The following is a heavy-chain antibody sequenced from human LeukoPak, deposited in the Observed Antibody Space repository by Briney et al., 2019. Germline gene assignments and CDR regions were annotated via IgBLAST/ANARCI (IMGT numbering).Heavy chain of an antibody. CDR2: ISSSSSYI. CDR1: GFTFSSYS. Sequence: NAGGSLRLSCAASGFTFSSYSMNWVRQAPGKGLEWVSSISSSSSYIYYADSVKGRFTISRDNAKNSLYLQMNSLRAEDTAVYYCARDGPGDTAMVYYFDYWGQGTLVTVSS. D-gene: IGHD5-18*01. V-gene: IGHV3-21*01. CDR3: ARDGPGDTAMVYYFDY. J-gene: IGHJ4*02.